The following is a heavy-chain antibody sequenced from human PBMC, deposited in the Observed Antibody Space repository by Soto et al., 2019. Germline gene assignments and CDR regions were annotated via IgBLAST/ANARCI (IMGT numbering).Heavy chain of an antibody. Sequence: GGSLILSCVAPGFIFIGHGMHWVRQAPGKGLEWVAVLRHDGGNIYYADSVEGRFTISRDNSKNTLYLQMNSLRAEDTAVYYCARDDCSSTSCPMDVWGKGTTVTVSS. V-gene: IGHV3-33*01. CDR3: ARDDCSSTSCPMDV. CDR1: GFIFIGHG. D-gene: IGHD2-2*01. CDR2: LRHDGGNI. J-gene: IGHJ6*04.